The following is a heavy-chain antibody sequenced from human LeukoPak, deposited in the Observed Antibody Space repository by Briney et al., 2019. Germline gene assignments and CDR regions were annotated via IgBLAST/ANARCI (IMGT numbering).Heavy chain of an antibody. V-gene: IGHV1-2*02. Sequence: ASVKVSCKASGYTFTGYYMHWVRQAPGQGLEWMGWINPNSGGTNYAQKFQGRVTMTRDTSISTAYMELSRLRSDDTAVYYCARSHGGVYCSSTSCPIDYWGQGTLVTVSS. CDR3: ARSHGGVYCSSTSCPIDY. D-gene: IGHD2-2*01. CDR2: INPNSGGT. J-gene: IGHJ4*02. CDR1: GYTFTGYY.